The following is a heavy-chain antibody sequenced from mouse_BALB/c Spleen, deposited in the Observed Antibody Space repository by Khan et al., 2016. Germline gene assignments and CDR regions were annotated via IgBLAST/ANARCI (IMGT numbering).Heavy chain of an antibody. V-gene: IGHV4-1*02. Sequence: EVKLLESGGGLVQPGGSLKLSCAASGFDFSRYWMNWVRQAPGKGLEWIGEINSDSSTINYTPSLKDKFIISRDNAKNTLYLQMSKVRSEDTALYYCAREDYYAWLPYWGQGTLVTVSA. J-gene: IGHJ3*01. CDR3: AREDYYAWLPY. CDR1: GFDFSRYW. CDR2: INSDSSTI. D-gene: IGHD1-1*01.